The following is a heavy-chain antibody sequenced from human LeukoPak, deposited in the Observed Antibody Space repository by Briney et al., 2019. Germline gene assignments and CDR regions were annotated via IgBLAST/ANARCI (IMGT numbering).Heavy chain of an antibody. CDR2: IYSGGST. CDR1: GFTVSSNY. D-gene: IGHD3-22*01. J-gene: IGHJ3*02. CDR3: ARVGLYYYDSSGYYTAGAFDI. V-gene: IGHV3-53*01. Sequence: GGFLRLSCAASGFTVSSNYMSWVRQAPGKGLEWVSVIYSGGSTYYADSVKGRFTISRDNSKNTLYLQMNSLRAEDTAVYYCARVGLYYYDSSGYYTAGAFDIWGQGTMVTVSS.